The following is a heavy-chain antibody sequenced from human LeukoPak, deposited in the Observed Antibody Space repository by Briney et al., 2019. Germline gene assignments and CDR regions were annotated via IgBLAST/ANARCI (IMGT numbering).Heavy chain of an antibody. Sequence: SETLSLTCTVSGDPISYYYCTWVRQPPWKGLEWIACIHNIGSTNYNHSLKSRVTISVDTSKNQFSLKLTSVTAADTAVYYCATRPSGYSYGYSYYYYGMDVWGQGTTVTVSS. CDR3: ATRPSGYSYGYSYYYYGMDV. D-gene: IGHD5-18*01. V-gene: IGHV4-59*01. CDR1: GDPISYYY. CDR2: IHNIGST. J-gene: IGHJ6*02.